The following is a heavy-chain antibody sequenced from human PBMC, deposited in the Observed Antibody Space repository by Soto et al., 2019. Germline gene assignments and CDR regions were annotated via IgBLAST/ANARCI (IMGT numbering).Heavy chain of an antibody. CDR3: AREVGYGDFSAALLD. CDR1: GGTFSSHS. J-gene: IGHJ4*02. D-gene: IGHD2-21*02. CDR2: IITLFGTS. V-gene: IGHV1-69*01. Sequence: VQLMQSGAEVKKPGSSVKVSCKASGGTFSSHSINWVRQAPGQGLEWMGGIITLFGTSNYAQNFQGRVTITADPSTSTAYMELTSLTSDDTAVYYCAREVGYGDFSAALLDWGQGTLVTVSS.